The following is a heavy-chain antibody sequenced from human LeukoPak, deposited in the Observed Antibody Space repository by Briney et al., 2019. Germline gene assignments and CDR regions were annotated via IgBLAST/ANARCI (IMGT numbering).Heavy chain of an antibody. J-gene: IGHJ4*02. CDR1: GFTFTTYA. Sequence: GGSLGLSCAASGFTFTTYAMSWVRQAPGKGLEWVSAITVSGDSTYYAGSVGGRFTISRDNSKNTLYLQMNSLRAEDTAVYYCALRYTTSWYFDDWGQGTLVTVSS. CDR2: ITVSGDST. D-gene: IGHD6-13*01. V-gene: IGHV3-23*01. CDR3: ALRYTTSWYFDD.